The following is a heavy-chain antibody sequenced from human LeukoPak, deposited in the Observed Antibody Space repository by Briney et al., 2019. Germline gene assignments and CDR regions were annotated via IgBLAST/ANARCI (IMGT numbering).Heavy chain of an antibody. V-gene: IGHV4-39*07. D-gene: IGHD3-10*01. CDR1: GGSISSSNYY. Sequence: PSETLSLTCTVSGGSISSSNYYWGWIRQPPGKGLEWIGSIYYSGSTYYNPSLKSRVTISVDTSKNQFSLKLSSVTAADTAVYYCARYETYYYGSGSYWETLNSYNWFDPWGQGTLVTVSS. CDR3: ARYETYYYGSGSYWETLNSYNWFDP. J-gene: IGHJ5*02. CDR2: IYYSGST.